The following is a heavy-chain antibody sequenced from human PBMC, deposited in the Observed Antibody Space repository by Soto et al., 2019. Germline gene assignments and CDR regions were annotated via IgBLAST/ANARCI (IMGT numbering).Heavy chain of an antibody. Sequence: SETLSLTCAVYGGSFSGYYWSWIRQPPGKGLEWIGYIYYSGSTNYNPSLKSRVTISVDTSKNQFSLKLSSVTAADTAVYYCATSRMNYYGMDVWGQGTTVTVSS. V-gene: IGHV4-59*01. CDR2: IYYSGST. D-gene: IGHD2-8*01. CDR1: GGSFSGYY. CDR3: ATSRMNYYGMDV. J-gene: IGHJ6*02.